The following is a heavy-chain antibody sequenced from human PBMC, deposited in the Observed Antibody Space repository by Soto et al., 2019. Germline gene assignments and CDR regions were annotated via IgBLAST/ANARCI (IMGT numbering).Heavy chain of an antibody. V-gene: IGHV3-23*01. CDR2: ISGSGGST. CDR1: GFTFSSYA. D-gene: IGHD3-10*01. Sequence: EVQLLESGGGLVQPGGSLRLSCAASGFTFSSYAMSWVRQAPGKGLEWVSAISGSGGSTYYADSVKGRFTISRDNAKNTLYLQMNSLRAEDTAVYYWAATSMVRGVSPDWGQGTLVTVSS. J-gene: IGHJ4*02. CDR3: AATSMVRGVSPD.